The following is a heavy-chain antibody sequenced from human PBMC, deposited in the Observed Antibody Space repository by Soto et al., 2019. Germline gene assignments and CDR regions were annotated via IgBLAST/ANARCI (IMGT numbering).Heavy chain of an antibody. CDR1: GYTFTRSG. V-gene: IGHV1-18*01. CDR3: AREGVAPSYYCGMDV. D-gene: IGHD5-12*01. Sequence: ASVKVSCKASGYTFTRSGISWVRQAPGQGLEWMGWISTYNGDTNYAQTFQGRVTMTTDTSTSTVHMEVRSLRSDDTAVYYCAREGVAPSYYCGMDVWGQGTPVTVSS. J-gene: IGHJ6*02. CDR2: ISTYNGDT.